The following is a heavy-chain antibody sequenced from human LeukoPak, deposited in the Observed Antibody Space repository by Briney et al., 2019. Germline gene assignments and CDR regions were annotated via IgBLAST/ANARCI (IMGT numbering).Heavy chain of an antibody. Sequence: GGSLRLSCAASGFTVSSNYMSWVRQAPGKGLERVSVIYSGGNTYYADSVKGRFTISRDNSKNTLSLQMNSLRAEDTAIYYCARTGFCYGSLVGATFGFDYWGQGTLVTVSS. J-gene: IGHJ4*02. V-gene: IGHV3-53*01. D-gene: IGHD1-26*01. CDR2: IYSGGNT. CDR3: ARTGFCYGSLVGATFGFDY. CDR1: GFTVSSNY.